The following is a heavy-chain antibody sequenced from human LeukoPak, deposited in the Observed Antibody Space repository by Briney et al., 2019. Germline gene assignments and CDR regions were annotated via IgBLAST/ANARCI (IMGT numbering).Heavy chain of an antibody. D-gene: IGHD1-26*01. CDR2: ISSSGTTI. J-gene: IGHJ4*02. Sequence: GGSLRLSCAASGFTFSDYYMSWIRQTPGKGLEWVSYISSSGTTIYYADSVKGRFTISRDNAKNTLYLQMNSLRAEDTAVYYCAKRYSGSYYGGFDYWGQGTLVTVSS. CDR1: GFTFSDYY. CDR3: AKRYSGSYYGGFDY. V-gene: IGHV3-11*04.